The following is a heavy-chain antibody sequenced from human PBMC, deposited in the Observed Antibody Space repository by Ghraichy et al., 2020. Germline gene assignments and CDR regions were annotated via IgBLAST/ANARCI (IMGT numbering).Heavy chain of an antibody. J-gene: IGHJ4*02. V-gene: IGHV4-59*01. Sequence: TLSLTCTVSGGSISSYYWSWIRQPPGKGLEWIGYIYYSGSTNYNPSLKSRVTISVDTSKNQFSLKLSSVTAADTAVYYCARGAYYGDYLFDYWGQGTLVTVSS. CDR2: IYYSGST. CDR3: ARGAYYGDYLFDY. CDR1: GGSISSYY. D-gene: IGHD4-17*01.